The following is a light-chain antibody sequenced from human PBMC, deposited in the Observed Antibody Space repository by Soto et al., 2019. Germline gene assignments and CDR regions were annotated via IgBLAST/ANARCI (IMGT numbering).Light chain of an antibody. J-gene: IGKJ4*01. CDR1: QGINSW. V-gene: IGKV1D-16*01. CDR3: QQYNSYPLT. Sequence: DIQMIQSPSSLSASVGDRVTITCRASQGINSWLAWYQQKPEKAPKSLIYAASSLDSGVPSRFSGSGSGTDFTLIISRLQHEEFATYYGQQYNSYPLTCGGGTKVEIK. CDR2: AAS.